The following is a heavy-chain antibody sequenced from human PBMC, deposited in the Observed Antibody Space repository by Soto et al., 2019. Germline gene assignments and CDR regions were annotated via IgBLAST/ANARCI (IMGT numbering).Heavy chain of an antibody. V-gene: IGHV4-4*07. Sequence: VQLVESGGGLVQPGGSLRLSCAASGFSFSAYEMNWVRQAPGKGLEWIGRIYTSGSTNYNPSLKSRVTMSVDTSKNQFSLKLSSVTAADTAVYYCAREGYCSSTSCYFYGMDVWGQGTTVTVSS. CDR2: IYTSGST. CDR1: GFSFSAYE. J-gene: IGHJ6*02. CDR3: AREGYCSSTSCYFYGMDV. D-gene: IGHD2-2*01.